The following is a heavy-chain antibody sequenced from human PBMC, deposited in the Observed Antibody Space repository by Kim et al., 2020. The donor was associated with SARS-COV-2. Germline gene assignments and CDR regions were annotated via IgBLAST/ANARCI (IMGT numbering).Heavy chain of an antibody. D-gene: IGHD6-19*01. V-gene: IGHV3-23*01. CDR3: AKGTVAGTGAWDY. Sequence: ADSVKGRFTISRDNSKNPLYLQMNSLRAEDTAVYYCAKGTVAGTGAWDYWGQGTLVTVSS. J-gene: IGHJ4*02.